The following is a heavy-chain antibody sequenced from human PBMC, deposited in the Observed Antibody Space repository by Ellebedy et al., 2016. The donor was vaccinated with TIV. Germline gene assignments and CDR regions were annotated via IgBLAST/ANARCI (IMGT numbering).Heavy chain of an antibody. CDR1: GFTVSSYW. D-gene: IGHD6-19*01. J-gene: IGHJ4*01. V-gene: IGHV3-7*04. CDR3: ARGNGWIIDY. Sequence: PGGSLRLSCTDSGFTVSSYWMQWVRQAPGKGLEWVANIKQDGSEEYYLDSVKGRFTISRDNAKKSLYLQMNSLRSEDTAVYYCARGNGWIIDYWGHGTLVTVSS. CDR2: IKQDGSEE.